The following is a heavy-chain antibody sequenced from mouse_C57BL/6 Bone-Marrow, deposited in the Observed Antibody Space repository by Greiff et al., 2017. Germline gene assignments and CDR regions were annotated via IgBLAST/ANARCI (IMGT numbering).Heavy chain of an antibody. CDR3: ARGGYFTTVLGDY. Sequence: QVQLQQSGAELAKPGASVKLSCKASGYTFTSYWMHWVKQRPGQGLEWIGYINPSSGYTKYNQKFKDKATLTADKSSSKAYMHLSSLTYEAPAVYYCARGGYFTTVLGDYWGQGTLVTVSS. CDR2: INPSSGYT. J-gene: IGHJ3*01. V-gene: IGHV1-7*01. D-gene: IGHD1-1*01. CDR1: GYTFTSYW.